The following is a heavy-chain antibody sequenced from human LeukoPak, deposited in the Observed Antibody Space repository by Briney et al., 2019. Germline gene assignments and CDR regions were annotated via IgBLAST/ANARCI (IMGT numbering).Heavy chain of an antibody. CDR2: INPNSGGT. J-gene: IGHJ4*02. D-gene: IGHD4-17*01. CDR3: ARDLRTVRLGFY. Sequence: ASVKVSCKASGYTFPGYYMHWVRQAAGQGLEWMGWINPNSGGTNYAQKFQGRVTMTRDTSISTAYMELSRLRSDDTAVYYCARDLRTVRLGFYWGQGTLVTVSS. V-gene: IGHV1-2*02. CDR1: GYTFPGYY.